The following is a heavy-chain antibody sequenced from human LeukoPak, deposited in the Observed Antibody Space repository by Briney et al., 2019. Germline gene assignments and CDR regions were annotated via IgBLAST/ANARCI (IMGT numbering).Heavy chain of an antibody. Sequence: GESLKISCKGSGYSFTSYWIGWVRQMPGKGLEWMGIIYPDDSDSRYSPSFQGQVTISADKSISTAYLQWSSLKASDTAMYYCARYYYDSSGYNYFDYWGQGTLVTVSS. V-gene: IGHV5-51*01. D-gene: IGHD3-22*01. J-gene: IGHJ4*02. CDR3: ARYYYDSSGYNYFDY. CDR2: IYPDDSDS. CDR1: GYSFTSYW.